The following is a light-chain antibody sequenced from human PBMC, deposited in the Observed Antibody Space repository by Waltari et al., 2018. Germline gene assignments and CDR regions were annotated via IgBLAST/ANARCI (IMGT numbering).Light chain of an antibody. V-gene: IGLV2-11*01. Sequence: QSALTQPRSVSGSPGQSVAISCTGTSSDVGAYNSVSWYHQHPGKAPNLMIFDVTKRPSGVPDRFSGSKSAYTASLTISRLQVDDEADYYCCSYAGDFTMLFGGGTKLTVL. J-gene: IGLJ2*01. CDR3: CSYAGDFTML. CDR2: DVT. CDR1: SSDVGAYNS.